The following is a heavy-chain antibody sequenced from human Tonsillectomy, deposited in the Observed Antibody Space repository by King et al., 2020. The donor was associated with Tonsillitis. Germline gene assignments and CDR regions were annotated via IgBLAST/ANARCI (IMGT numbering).Heavy chain of an antibody. Sequence: AQLVQSGAEVKKSGSSVKVSCKASGGTFSSYAISWVRQAPGQGLEWMGRIIPILGIANYAQKFQGRVTITADKSTSTAYMELSSLRSEDTAVYYCARVTYYGSGSYYNNWFDPWGQGTLVTVSS. CDR2: IIPILGIA. V-gene: IGHV1-69*04. J-gene: IGHJ5*02. CDR1: GGTFSSYA. D-gene: IGHD3-10*01. CDR3: ARVTYYGSGSYYNNWFDP.